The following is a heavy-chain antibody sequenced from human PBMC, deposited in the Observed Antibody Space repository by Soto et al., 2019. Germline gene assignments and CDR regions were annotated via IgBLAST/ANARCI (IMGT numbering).Heavy chain of an antibody. Sequence: VQLVESGGGVVQPGRSLRLSCAASGFTFSSYGMHWVRQAPGKGLEWVAVIWYDGSNKYYADSVKGRFTISRDNSKNTLYLQMNGLRAGDTAVYYCASKGGYDSLDYWGQGTLVTVSS. J-gene: IGHJ4*02. CDR2: IWYDGSNK. CDR1: GFTFSSYG. D-gene: IGHD5-12*01. CDR3: ASKGGYDSLDY. V-gene: IGHV3-33*01.